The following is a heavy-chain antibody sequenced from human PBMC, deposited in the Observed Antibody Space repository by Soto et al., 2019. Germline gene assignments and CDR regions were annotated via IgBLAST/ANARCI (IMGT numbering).Heavy chain of an antibody. J-gene: IGHJ4*02. CDR3: ARDIPPYYYGISGPACDY. Sequence: GGTLRLSCAVSGYTFSSYSMNWVRQAPGKGLKWVLYISSSSSTIYYADSVKGRFTISRDNAKNSLYLQMKCLRDEDTAVYYCARDIPPYYYGISGPACDYWGQGTLVTVSS. CDR2: ISSSSSTI. CDR1: GYTFSSYS. D-gene: IGHD3-22*01. V-gene: IGHV3-48*02.